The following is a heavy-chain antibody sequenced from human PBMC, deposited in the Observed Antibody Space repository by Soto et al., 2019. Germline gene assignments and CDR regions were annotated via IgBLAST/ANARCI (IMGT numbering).Heavy chain of an antibody. CDR3: ARDQYRISTSCSRGFDP. CDR2: IIPIFGTA. J-gene: IGHJ5*02. Sequence: SVKVSCKASGGTFSSYAISWVRQAPGQGLEWMGGIIPIFGTANYAQKFQGRVTITADESTSTAYMELSSLRSEDTAVYYCARDQYRISTSCSRGFDPWGQGTLVTVSS. CDR1: GGTFSSYA. V-gene: IGHV1-69*13. D-gene: IGHD2-2*01.